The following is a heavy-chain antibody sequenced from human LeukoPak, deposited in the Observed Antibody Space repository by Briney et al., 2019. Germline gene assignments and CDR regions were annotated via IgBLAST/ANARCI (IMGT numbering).Heavy chain of an antibody. D-gene: IGHD3-22*01. CDR2: ISSSSYI. Sequence: PGGSPRLSCAASGFTFSSYSMNWVRQAPGKGLEWVSSISSSSYIFYADSVKGRFTISRDNAKNSLYLQMNSLRAEDTAVYYCARDQDSSGYCDYWGQGTLVTVSS. J-gene: IGHJ4*02. CDR1: GFTFSSYS. V-gene: IGHV3-21*01. CDR3: ARDQDSSGYCDY.